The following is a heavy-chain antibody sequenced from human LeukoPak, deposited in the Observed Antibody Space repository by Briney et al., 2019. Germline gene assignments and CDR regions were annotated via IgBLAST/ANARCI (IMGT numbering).Heavy chain of an antibody. CDR2: IYSGGST. J-gene: IGHJ6*03. Sequence: GGSLRLSCAASGFTVSSNYMSWVRQAPGKGLEWVSVIYSGGSTYYADSVKGRFTISRDNSKNTLYLQMNSLRSEDTAVYYCATGGRYYYYYMDVWGKGTMVTVSS. CDR3: ATGGRYYYYYMDV. CDR1: GFTVSSNY. D-gene: IGHD3-10*01. V-gene: IGHV3-53*05.